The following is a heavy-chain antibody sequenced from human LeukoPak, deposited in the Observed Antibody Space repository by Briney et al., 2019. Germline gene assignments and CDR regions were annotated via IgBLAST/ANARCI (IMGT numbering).Heavy chain of an antibody. CDR2: INPNSGGT. V-gene: IGHV1-2*02. J-gene: IGHJ4*02. Sequence: ASVKVSCKASGYTFTSYGISWVRQAPGQGLEWMGWINPNSGGTNYAQKFQGRVTMTRDTSISTAYMELSRLRSDDTAVYYCARWSAGKYYYDSSGYYRPRHYFDYWGQGTLVTVSS. CDR3: ARWSAGKYYYDSSGYYRPRHYFDY. CDR1: GYTFTSYG. D-gene: IGHD3-22*01.